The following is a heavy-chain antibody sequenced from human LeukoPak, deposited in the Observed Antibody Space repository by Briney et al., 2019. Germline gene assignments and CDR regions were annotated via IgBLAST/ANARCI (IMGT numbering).Heavy chain of an antibody. D-gene: IGHD5-18*01. J-gene: IGHJ4*02. CDR3: ATDVGQLWSPDN. CDR2: ISGSGNTI. CDR1: GFTFSDYY. Sequence: KSGGSLRLSCAASGFTFSDYYMSWIRQAPGKGLEWVSYISGSGNTIFYADSVKGRFTISRDNAKNSVYLHMNRLRADDTAVYYCATDVGQLWSPDNWGQGTLVTVSS. V-gene: IGHV3-11*01.